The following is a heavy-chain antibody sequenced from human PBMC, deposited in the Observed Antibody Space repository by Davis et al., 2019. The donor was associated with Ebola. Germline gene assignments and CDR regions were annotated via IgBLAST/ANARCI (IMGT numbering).Heavy chain of an antibody. V-gene: IGHV4-30-4*01. CDR3: ARDKGGYYGSGSQGSPFVY. CDR2: IYYIGTT. J-gene: IGHJ4*02. D-gene: IGHD3-10*01. CDR1: GGSINDGNYY. Sequence: PSETLSLTCTVSGGSINDGNYYWSWVRQTPGKGLEWIGHIYYIGTTHYNPSLESRLTMSIETSKNQFHLHLTSVTAADTGVYYCARDKGGYYGSGSQGSPFVYWGQGTLVIVSS.